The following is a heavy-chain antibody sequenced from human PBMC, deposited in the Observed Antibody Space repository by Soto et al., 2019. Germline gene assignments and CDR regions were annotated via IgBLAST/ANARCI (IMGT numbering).Heavy chain of an antibody. V-gene: IGHV4-39*01. D-gene: IGHD6-19*01. CDR3: ARRLLLPSSGWYGGDRGGMDV. J-gene: IGHJ6*02. Sequence: SETLSLTCTVSGGSISSSSYYWGWIRQPPGKGLEWIGSIYYSGSTYYNPSLKSRVTISVDTSKNQFSLKLSSVTAADTAVYYCARRLLLPSSGWYGGDRGGMDVWGQGTTVTVSS. CDR2: IYYSGST. CDR1: GGSISSSSYY.